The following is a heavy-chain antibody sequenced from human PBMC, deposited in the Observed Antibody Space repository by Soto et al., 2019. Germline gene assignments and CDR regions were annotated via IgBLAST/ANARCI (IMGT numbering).Heavy chain of an antibody. V-gene: IGHV4-59*01. CDR1: GGSISTYY. D-gene: IGHD1-1*01. J-gene: IGHJ4*02. CDR2: IFYNGKT. CDR3: ARHFPIGNNWNYFDY. Sequence: SETLSLTCSVSGGSISTYYWGWIRQPPGKGLEWIGYIFYNGKTNYNPSLESRVSISVDTSKKQFSLKLSSVTAADTAVYYCARHFPIGNNWNYFDYWGKGTLVTVSS.